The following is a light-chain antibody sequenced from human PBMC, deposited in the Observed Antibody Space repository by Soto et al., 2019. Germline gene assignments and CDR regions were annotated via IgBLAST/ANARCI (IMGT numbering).Light chain of an antibody. J-gene: IGKJ5*01. CDR2: FIS. CDR1: QSIRSW. CDR3: QQTYSRPVT. Sequence: DIQMTQTPSTLSASVGDRVTITCRASQSIRSWLAWYQQKPGKAPKVLIYFISRLQSGAPSRFSGSGSGKDFTLTIDSPQPEDTATYYCQQTYSRPVTFGQGTRLEIK. V-gene: IGKV1-39*01.